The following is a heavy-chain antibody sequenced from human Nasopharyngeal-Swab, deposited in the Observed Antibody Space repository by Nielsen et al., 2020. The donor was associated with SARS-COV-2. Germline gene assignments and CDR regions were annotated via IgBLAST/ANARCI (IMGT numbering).Heavy chain of an antibody. J-gene: IGHJ6*02. V-gene: IGHV4-34*01. Sequence: SETLSLTCAVYGGSFSGYYWSWIRQPPGKGLEWIGEINHSGSTNYNPSLKGRVTISVDTSKNQFSLKLSSVTAADTAVYYCARGGSSSWYYYYYGMDVWGQGTTVTVSS. D-gene: IGHD6-13*01. CDR1: GGSFSGYY. CDR3: ARGGSSSWYYYYYGMDV. CDR2: INHSGST.